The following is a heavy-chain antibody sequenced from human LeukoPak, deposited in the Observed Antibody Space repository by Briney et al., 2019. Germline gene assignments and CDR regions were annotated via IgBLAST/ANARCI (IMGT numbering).Heavy chain of an antibody. Sequence: GGSLRLSCAAPGFTFSNAWMNWVRQAPGKGLEWVSYISSSGSTIYYADSVKGRFTISRDNAKNSLYLQMNSLRAEDTAVYYCAREGPVERVFDYWGQGTLVTVSS. J-gene: IGHJ4*02. D-gene: IGHD1-1*01. CDR3: AREGPVERVFDY. CDR1: GFTFSNAW. V-gene: IGHV3-48*04. CDR2: ISSSGSTI.